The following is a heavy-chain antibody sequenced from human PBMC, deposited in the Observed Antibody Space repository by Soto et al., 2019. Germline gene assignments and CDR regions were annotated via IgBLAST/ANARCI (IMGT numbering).Heavy chain of an antibody. J-gene: IGHJ3*01. Sequence: PGESLKISCKGSVYSFAGYWIGWVRQMPGKGLDWMGVIYPGDSDTRYSPSFHGQVTISADKSISTAYLQWSSLKASDTAMYFCARLPGVRGVFDGFNVWGQGTMVTVSS. CDR3: ARLPGVRGVFDGFNV. CDR1: VYSFAGYW. V-gene: IGHV5-51*01. CDR2: IYPGDSDT. D-gene: IGHD3-10*01.